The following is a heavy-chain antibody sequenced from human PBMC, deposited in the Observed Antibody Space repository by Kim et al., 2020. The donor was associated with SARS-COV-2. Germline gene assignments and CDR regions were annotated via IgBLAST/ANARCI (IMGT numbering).Heavy chain of an antibody. V-gene: IGHV3-33*01. Sequence: GGSLRLSCAASGFTFSSYGMHWVRQAPGKGLEWVAVIWYDGSNKYYADSVKGRFTISRDNSKNTLYLQMNSLRAEDTAVYYCARDTSHESEYYFDYWGQGTLVTVSS. J-gene: IGHJ4*02. D-gene: IGHD2-2*01. CDR2: IWYDGSNK. CDR1: GFTFSSYG. CDR3: ARDTSHESEYYFDY.